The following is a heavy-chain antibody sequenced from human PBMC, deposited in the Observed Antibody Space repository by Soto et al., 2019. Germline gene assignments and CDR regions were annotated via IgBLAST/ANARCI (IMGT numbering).Heavy chain of an antibody. D-gene: IGHD3-22*01. CDR3: AKYTHYSDRSAYHPPYYYDF. J-gene: IGHJ4*02. CDR2: ISGSSSHM. Sequence: KPGGSLRLSCKASGFIFSEYSMSWVRQAPGKGLEWVSSISGSSSHMYYADSLKGRFTISRDNAKNSLYLQMSGLRAEDAAVYFCAKYTHYSDRSAYHPPYYYDFWGQGILVTVSS. V-gene: IGHV3-21*01. CDR1: GFIFSEYS.